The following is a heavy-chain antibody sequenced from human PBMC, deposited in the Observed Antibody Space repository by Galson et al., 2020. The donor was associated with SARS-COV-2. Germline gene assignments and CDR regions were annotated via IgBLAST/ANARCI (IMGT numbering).Heavy chain of an antibody. CDR3: AKNLPGGSYYPFDI. Sequence: TGGSLRLSCAASGFSFTNYEMSWVRQAPGKGLEWVSTISGSGTKTYYADSVKGRFTISRDNSKNTLYLQMNNLRSEDTAIFYCAKNLPGGSYYPFDIWGQGTKATISS. V-gene: IGHV3-23*01. CDR1: GFSFTNYE. CDR2: ISGSGTKT. D-gene: IGHD1-26*01. J-gene: IGHJ3*02.